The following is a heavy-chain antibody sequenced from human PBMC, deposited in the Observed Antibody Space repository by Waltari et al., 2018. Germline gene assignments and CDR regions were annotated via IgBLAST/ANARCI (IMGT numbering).Heavy chain of an antibody. J-gene: IGHJ4*02. CDR2: IYTSGST. D-gene: IGHD6-19*01. Sequence: QVQLQESGPGLVTPSETLSLTCTVSGGSISSYYWRWIRQPAGKGLEWIGRIYTSGSTNYNPSLKSRVTMSVDTSKNQFSLKLSSVTAADTAVYYCASEMLSGWYRYFDYWGQGTLVTVSS. CDR3: ASEMLSGWYRYFDY. V-gene: IGHV4-4*07. CDR1: GGSISSYY.